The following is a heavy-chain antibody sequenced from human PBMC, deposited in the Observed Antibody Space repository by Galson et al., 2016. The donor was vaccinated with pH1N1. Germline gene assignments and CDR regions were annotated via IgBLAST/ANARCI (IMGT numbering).Heavy chain of an antibody. J-gene: IGHJ4*02. CDR1: GYSFTNYW. CDR2: IFLGDSDT. CDR3: AGRRGGLYYFDY. Sequence: QSGAEVKKPGESLKISCEVSGYSFTNYWIGWARQMPGRGLEWMGIIFLGDSDTRYSPSFQGQVTISADKSITTAYLQWSSLKAAATAIYYCAGRRGGLYYFDYWGQGSLVTGSS. D-gene: IGHD2-15*01. V-gene: IGHV5-51*03.